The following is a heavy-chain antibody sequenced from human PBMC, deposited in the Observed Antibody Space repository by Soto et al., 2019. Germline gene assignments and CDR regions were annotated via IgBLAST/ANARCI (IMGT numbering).Heavy chain of an antibody. Sequence: EVQLVESGGGLVQPGRSLRLSCAASGFTFDDYAMHWVRQAPGKGLEWVSGISWNSGSIGYADSVKGRFTICRDNAKTSLYLQMNILSDEDKALYYCAKELDARYSYGFEFDYWGKGTLITVSS. CDR1: GFTFDDYA. D-gene: IGHD5-18*01. CDR3: AKELDARYSYGFEFDY. V-gene: IGHV3-9*01. J-gene: IGHJ4*02. CDR2: ISWNSGSI.